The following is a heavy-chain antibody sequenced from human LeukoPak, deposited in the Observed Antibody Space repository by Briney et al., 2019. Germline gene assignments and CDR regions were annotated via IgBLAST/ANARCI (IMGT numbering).Heavy chain of an antibody. Sequence: PGGSLRLSCAASGFTFGSYWMSWVRHAAGKRLECVANIKQDGSEKYYVDSVKGRFTISRDNAKNSLYLQMDSLRAEDTAVYYCARDQARMVRGVIYGYFDYWGQGTLVTVSS. D-gene: IGHD3-10*01. J-gene: IGHJ4*02. CDR3: ARDQARMVRGVIYGYFDY. CDR2: IKQDGSEK. CDR1: GFTFGSYW. V-gene: IGHV3-7*01.